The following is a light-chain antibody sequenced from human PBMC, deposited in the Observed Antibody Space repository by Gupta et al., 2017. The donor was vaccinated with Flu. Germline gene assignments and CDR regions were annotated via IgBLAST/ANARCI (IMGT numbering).Light chain of an antibody. J-gene: IGKJ3*01. CDR3: HHDCDSLFT. V-gene: IGKV3-20*01. CDR2: CSS. Sequence: PSCWPGNRISSKYLAWYQQKPGQVPRLLIDCSSSWPTGAPARFSGSGSGTDFTLTISRLEPEDFAAYYCHHDCDSLFTFGPGAKVDIK. CDR1: NRISSKY.